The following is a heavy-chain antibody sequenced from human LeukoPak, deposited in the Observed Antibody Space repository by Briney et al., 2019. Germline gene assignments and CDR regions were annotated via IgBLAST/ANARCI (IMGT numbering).Heavy chain of an antibody. CDR3: ARDGAPYDYVWGSYRYPDYFDY. CDR2: ISAYNGIT. Sequence: ASVKVSCKASGYTFTSYGISWVRQAPGQGLEGMGWISAYNGITNYAQKLQGRVTMTTDTSTSTAYMELRSLRSDDTAVYYCARDGAPYDYVWGSYRYPDYFDYWGQGTLVTVSS. CDR1: GYTFTSYG. J-gene: IGHJ4*02. D-gene: IGHD3-16*02. V-gene: IGHV1-18*01.